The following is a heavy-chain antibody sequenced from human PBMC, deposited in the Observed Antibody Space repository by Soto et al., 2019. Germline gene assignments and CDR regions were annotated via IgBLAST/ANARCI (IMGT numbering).Heavy chain of an antibody. CDR3: VRRSPEDAFDI. J-gene: IGHJ3*02. V-gene: IGHV4-30-2*01. CDR2: IYEGGNT. Sequence: PSETLSLTCAVSGGSIISDGYSWSWIRQPPGKGLQWIGHIYEGGNTYYTPSLESRVAISTDKSKNQFSLRLSSVTAADTAVYYCVRRSPEDAFDIWGQGTMVTLSS. CDR1: GGSIISDGYS.